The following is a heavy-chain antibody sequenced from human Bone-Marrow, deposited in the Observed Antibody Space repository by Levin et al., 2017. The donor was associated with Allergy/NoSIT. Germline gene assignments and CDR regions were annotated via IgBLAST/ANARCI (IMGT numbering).Heavy chain of an antibody. V-gene: IGHV3-30*18. CDR1: GFTFRSYA. D-gene: IGHD3-10*01. CDR2: MSKDESNK. Sequence: LSLTCVASGFTFRSYAMHWVRQAPGRGLEWVAVMSKDESNKYYADSVEGRFTISRDNARNTLYLQMNSLTTEDTAVYYCAKPKYFGELTNFDFWGRGTRVTVSS. J-gene: IGHJ4*02. CDR3: AKPKYFGELTNFDF.